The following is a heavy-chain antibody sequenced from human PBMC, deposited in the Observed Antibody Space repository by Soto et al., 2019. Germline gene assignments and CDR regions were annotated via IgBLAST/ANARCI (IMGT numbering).Heavy chain of an antibody. CDR3: ARAFDSSSGYYRDWFDP. D-gene: IGHD3-22*01. V-gene: IGHV3-33*01. Sequence: QVQLVESGGGVVQPGRSLRLSCAASGFTFSSYVMHWVRQAPGKGLEWVAVIRYDGSNKYYADSVKGRFTISRDNSMNTLYLQMNSLRVEDTAVYYCARAFDSSSGYYRDWFDPWGQGTLVTVSS. CDR1: GFTFSSYV. CDR2: IRYDGSNK. J-gene: IGHJ5*02.